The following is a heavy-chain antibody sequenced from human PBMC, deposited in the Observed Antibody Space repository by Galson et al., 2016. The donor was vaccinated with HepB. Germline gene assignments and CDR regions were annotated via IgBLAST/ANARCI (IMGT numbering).Heavy chain of an antibody. CDR3: ARDQGTYASDSFDF. CDR1: GYTFSNFG. V-gene: IGHV1-18*01. D-gene: IGHD3-16*01. CDR2: IGGYSDYT. J-gene: IGHJ5*01. Sequence: SVKVSCKASGYTFSNFGISWVRQAPGQGLDWMGWIGGYSDYTPSAQKFQGRFTMAIDTSTNTATMELWSLTSDDTAVYYCARDQGTYASDSFDFWGQGTLVIVSS.